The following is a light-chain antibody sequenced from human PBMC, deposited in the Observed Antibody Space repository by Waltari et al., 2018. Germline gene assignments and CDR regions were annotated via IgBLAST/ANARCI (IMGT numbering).Light chain of an antibody. CDR3: MQALQTPPT. V-gene: IGKV2-28*01. J-gene: IGKJ2*01. CDR2: LGS. Sequence: DIVMTPSPLPLPVPPEEPAPISYSSRQSLSHSNGNNYLDWYLQKPGQSPQLLIYLGSNRASGVPDRFTGSGSGTDFTLNISRVEAEDVGVYYCMQALQTPPTFGQGTKLEI. CDR1: QSLSHSNGNNY.